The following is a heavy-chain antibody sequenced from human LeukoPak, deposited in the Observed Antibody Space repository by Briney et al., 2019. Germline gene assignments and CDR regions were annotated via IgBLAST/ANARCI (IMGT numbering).Heavy chain of an antibody. CDR1: GFTFSSYG. CDR3: ARSSGNYLYFDY. CDR2: ISGPGGRT. V-gene: IGHV3-23*01. D-gene: IGHD3-10*01. Sequence: GGPLRLSCAASGFTFSSYGMSWVRQAPGKGLEWVSAISGPGGRTYYADSVKGRFTISRDDSKNTLYFQMNSLRVEDTAVYYCARSSGNYLYFDYWGQGTLVTASS. J-gene: IGHJ4*02.